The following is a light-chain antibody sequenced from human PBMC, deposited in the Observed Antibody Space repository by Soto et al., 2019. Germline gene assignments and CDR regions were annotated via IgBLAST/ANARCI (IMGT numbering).Light chain of an antibody. CDR1: SRDVGAYDY. V-gene: IGLV2-14*01. CDR2: EVT. Sequence: QSALTQPASVSGTPGQSITISCTGTSRDVGAYDYVSWYQQHPDKAPKFMIYEVTNRPSGVSHRFSGSKSGNTASLTISGLQAEDEADYYCTSFTSSSTYVFGTGTKVTVL. J-gene: IGLJ1*01. CDR3: TSFTSSSTYV.